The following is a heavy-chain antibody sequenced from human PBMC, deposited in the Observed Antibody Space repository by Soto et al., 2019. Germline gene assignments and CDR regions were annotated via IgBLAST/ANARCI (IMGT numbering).Heavy chain of an antibody. CDR3: AKDLARDYYSGMDV. V-gene: IGHV3-30*18. Sequence: SLRLSCAASGFTFSSYGMHWVRQAPGKGLEWVAVISFDGSNKYYADSVKGRFTISRDNSKNTLYLQMNSLRAEDTAVYYCAKDLARDYYSGMDVWGQGTTVTVYS. CDR2: ISFDGSNK. CDR1: GFTFSSYG. J-gene: IGHJ6*02.